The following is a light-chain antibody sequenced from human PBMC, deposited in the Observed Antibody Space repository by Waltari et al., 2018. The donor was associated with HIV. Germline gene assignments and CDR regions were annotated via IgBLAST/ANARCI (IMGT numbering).Light chain of an antibody. CDR2: AVT. CDR1: SSDVGGYNY. J-gene: IGLJ2*01. CDR3: SSYAGSKNLVV. V-gene: IGLV2-8*01. Sequence: QSALTQPPSASGSPGQSVTISCTATSSDVGGYNYVSWYQQHPGKAPKLVIYAVTKRPSGIPDRLSGSKSGNTASLTFAGLQAEDEADYYCSSYAGSKNLVVFGGGTKLTVL.